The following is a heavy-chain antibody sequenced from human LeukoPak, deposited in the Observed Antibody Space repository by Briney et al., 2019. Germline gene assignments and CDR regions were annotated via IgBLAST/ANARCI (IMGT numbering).Heavy chain of an antibody. Sequence: PSETLSLTCTVSGGSISSGDYYWSWIRQPPEKGLEWIGFMYYSGRTSYSPSLKSRVTMSVDTSKNQFSLKLTSVTAADTAVYYCARTQSSSSSYYYGMDVWGQGTAVTVSS. CDR3: ARTQSSSSSYYYGMDV. J-gene: IGHJ6*02. CDR2: MYYSGRT. V-gene: IGHV4-30-4*01. D-gene: IGHD6-6*01. CDR1: GGSISSGDYY.